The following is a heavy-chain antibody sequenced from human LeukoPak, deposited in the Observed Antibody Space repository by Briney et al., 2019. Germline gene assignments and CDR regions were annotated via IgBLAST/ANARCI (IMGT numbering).Heavy chain of an antibody. CDR2: ISYDGSNK. Sequence: PGGSLRLSCAASGFTFSSYAMHWARQAPGKGLEWVALISYDGSNKYYADSVKARFIISRDNSKNTVYLQMNSLRAEDTAVYYCAKDFVVVPGNVNYFDSWGQGTLVTVSS. CDR1: GFTFSSYA. J-gene: IGHJ4*02. CDR3: AKDFVVVPGNVNYFDS. V-gene: IGHV3-30*04. D-gene: IGHD2-21*02.